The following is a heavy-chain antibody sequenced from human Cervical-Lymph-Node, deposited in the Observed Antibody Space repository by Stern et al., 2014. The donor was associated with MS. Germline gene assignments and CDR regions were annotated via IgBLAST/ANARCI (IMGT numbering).Heavy chain of an antibody. CDR3: ARAGSNDWSFDL. D-gene: IGHD3-9*01. CDR2: TSPLFGKT. CDR1: GGNFNTYV. J-gene: IGHJ4*02. V-gene: IGHV1-69*01. Sequence: QVQLVQSGAEVKKPGSSVKVSCRSSGGNFNTYVISWVRQAPGQGLEWLGGTSPLFGKTNYPQKFQGRVTITADESTNTVYMELSSLRSEDTAVYYCARAGSNDWSFDLWGQGTLVTVSS.